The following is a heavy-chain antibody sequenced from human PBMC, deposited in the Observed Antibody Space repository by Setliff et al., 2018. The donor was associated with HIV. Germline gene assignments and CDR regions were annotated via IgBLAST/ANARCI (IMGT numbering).Heavy chain of an antibody. CDR1: GYSISNTGHY. J-gene: IGHJ4*02. CDR2: IYHTGDT. CDR3: ARHKTHDYDGNSVYFDF. Sequence: SETLSLTCVVSGYSISNTGHYWGWIRQPPGKGLEWIGSIYHTGDTYDNPSLKNRVTISRDTSKDRFSLNLRSVTAADTAIYYCARHKTHDYDGNSVYFDFWGKGILVTVSS. D-gene: IGHD4-17*01. V-gene: IGHV4-38-2*01.